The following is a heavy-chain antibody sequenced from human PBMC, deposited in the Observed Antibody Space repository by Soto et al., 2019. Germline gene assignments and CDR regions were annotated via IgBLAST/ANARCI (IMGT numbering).Heavy chain of an antibody. J-gene: IGHJ4*02. D-gene: IGHD2-15*01. CDR1: GFTFSASW. CDR3: ATDNLRGWDY. Sequence: GGSLRLSCASSGFTFSASWMSWVRQAPGKGLEWVANIKQDGSEIYYLDSVRGRFTISRDNAKNSLYLQMNSLRAEDAAVYYCATDNLRGWDYWGQGTLVTVSS. V-gene: IGHV3-7*05. CDR2: IKQDGSEI.